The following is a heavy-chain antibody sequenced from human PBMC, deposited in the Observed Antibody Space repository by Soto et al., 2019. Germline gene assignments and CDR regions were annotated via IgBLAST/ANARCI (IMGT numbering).Heavy chain of an antibody. J-gene: IGHJ4*02. CDR2: IIPLFGTA. CDR3: ARGVHYDSSGYYYFY. Sequence: GASVKVSCKAAGGNFSTYAIDSVRQAPGQGLEWMGGIIPLFGTAKYAQNLQGRITITADESTNTAYMELRSLRSQDTAVYYCARGVHYDSSGYYYFYWGQGTLDTVTS. CDR1: GGNFSTYA. V-gene: IGHV1-69*13. D-gene: IGHD3-22*01.